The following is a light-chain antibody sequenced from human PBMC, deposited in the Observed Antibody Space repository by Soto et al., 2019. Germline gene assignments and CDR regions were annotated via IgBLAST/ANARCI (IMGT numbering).Light chain of an antibody. CDR3: QQYYSYPWT. J-gene: IGKJ1*01. V-gene: IGKV1-5*01. CDR1: QSISTW. Sequence: DIQMTQSPSTLSASVGDRVTITCRASQSISTWLAWYQQKPGKAPKFLIFDGSSLQSGVPSRFSGSGSGTDFTLTISCLQSEDFATYYCQQYYSYPWTFGQGTKVDIK. CDR2: DGS.